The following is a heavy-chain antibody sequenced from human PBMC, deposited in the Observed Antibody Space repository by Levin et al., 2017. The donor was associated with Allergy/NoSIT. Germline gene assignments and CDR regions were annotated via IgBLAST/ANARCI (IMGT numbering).Heavy chain of an antibody. Sequence: GESLKISCKGSGYSFTSYWIGWVRQMPGKGLEWMGIIYPGDSDTRYSPSFQGQVTISADKSISTAYLQWSSLKASDTAMYYCARHIGSPSSTSKGAVVVPAAIGDDYYMDGWGKGTTVTVSS. J-gene: IGHJ6*03. CDR3: ARHIGSPSSTSKGAVVVPAAIGDDYYMDG. CDR2: IYPGDSDT. CDR1: GYSFTSYW. D-gene: IGHD2-2*02. V-gene: IGHV5-51*01.